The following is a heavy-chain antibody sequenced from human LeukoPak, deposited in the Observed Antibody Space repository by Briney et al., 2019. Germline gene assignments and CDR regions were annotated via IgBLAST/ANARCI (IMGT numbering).Heavy chain of an antibody. Sequence: SVKVSCKASGGTFSSYAISWVRQAPGQGLEWMGRIIPIFGTANYAQKFQGRVTITTDESTGTAYMELSSLRSEDTAVYYCARDPDYYDSSGYYYVGPWFDPWGQGTLVTVSS. CDR1: GGTFSSYA. V-gene: IGHV1-69*05. CDR2: IIPIFGTA. CDR3: ARDPDYYDSSGYYYVGPWFDP. D-gene: IGHD3-22*01. J-gene: IGHJ5*02.